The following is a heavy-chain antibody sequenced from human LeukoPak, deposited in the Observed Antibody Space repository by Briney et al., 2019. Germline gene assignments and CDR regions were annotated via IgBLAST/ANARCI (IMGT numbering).Heavy chain of an antibody. J-gene: IGHJ4*02. CDR2: IYYSGST. V-gene: IGHV4-39*01. D-gene: IGHD3-16*02. CDR1: GGSISSSSYY. CDR3: GRGNLRLGELSPIDY. Sequence: PSETLSVTCTVSGGSISSSSYYWGWIRQPPGKGLEWIGSIYYSGSTYYNPSLKSRVTISVDTSKNQFSLKLSSVTAADTAVYYCGRGNLRLGELSPIDYWGQGTLVTVSS.